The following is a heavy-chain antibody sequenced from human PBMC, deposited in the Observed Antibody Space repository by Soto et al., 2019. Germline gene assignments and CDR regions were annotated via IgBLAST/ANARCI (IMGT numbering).Heavy chain of an antibody. Sequence: GXSVKVSFNASGYTFTSYGITLVRQAPGQGLEWMGWISAYNGNTNYAQNLQGRVTMTTDTSTSTAYMEVRSLRSDDTAVYYCARDPLAPYYWGRGTLVTVSS. CDR3: ARDPLAPYY. CDR1: GYTFTSYG. D-gene: IGHD1-1*01. CDR2: ISAYNGNT. V-gene: IGHV1-18*01. J-gene: IGHJ4*02.